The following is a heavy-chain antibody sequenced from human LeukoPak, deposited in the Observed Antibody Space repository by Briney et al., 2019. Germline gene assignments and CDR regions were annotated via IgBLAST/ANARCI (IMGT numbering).Heavy chain of an antibody. CDR2: IKQDGSEK. J-gene: IGHJ4*02. D-gene: IGHD1/OR15-1a*01. Sequence: GGSLRLSCAASGFTFSSYWMSWVRQAPGKGLEWVANIKQDGSEKSYVDSVKGRFTISRDNAKNSLYLQMNSLRAEDTAVYYCARDWATMTGTFDYWGQGTLVTVSS. CDR1: GFTFSSYW. CDR3: ARDWATMTGTFDY. V-gene: IGHV3-7*01.